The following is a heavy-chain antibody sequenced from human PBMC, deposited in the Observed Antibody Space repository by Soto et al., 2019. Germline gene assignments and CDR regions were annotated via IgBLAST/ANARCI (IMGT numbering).Heavy chain of an antibody. V-gene: IGHV3-23*01. CDR3: ARGSTDAYPGSRIFLF. D-gene: IGHD3-10*01. CDR2: ITDTGGDT. Sequence: EVQLLESGGDLVQPGGSLRLSCVASGITCGSRAMSWVRQAPGEGLEWVSTITDTGGDTKYADSVRGRFTISRDNSKNTRYLQMSSLSVEDSAVYYCARGSTDAYPGSRIFLFWGRGTLVTVSA. CDR1: GITCGSRA. J-gene: IGHJ4*02.